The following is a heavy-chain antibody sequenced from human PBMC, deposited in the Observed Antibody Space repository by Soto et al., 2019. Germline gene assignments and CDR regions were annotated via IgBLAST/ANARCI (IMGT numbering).Heavy chain of an antibody. V-gene: IGHV4-4*07. Sequence: SETLSLTCSVSGGSMSKFYWSWIRKSAGKGLEWMGRVYATGTSDYNPSLRSGIAMSVDISKKTLSLRLRSVTAADTGVYYCVRDGSKTLRDCFDPWGQGRLVTVSS. CDR2: VYATGTS. CDR3: VRDGSKTLRDCFDP. CDR1: GGSMSKFY. J-gene: IGHJ5*02. D-gene: IGHD4-17*01.